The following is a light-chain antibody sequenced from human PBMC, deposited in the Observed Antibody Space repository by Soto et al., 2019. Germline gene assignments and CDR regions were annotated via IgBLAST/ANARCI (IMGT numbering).Light chain of an antibody. CDR2: GTS. J-gene: IGKJ4*01. CDR3: QQFKSYPLT. CDR1: QSVDSSF. Sequence: EIVLTQSPGTLSLSPGERATLSCRASQSVDSSFVAWFQQKPGQAPRLLIYGTSRRATDIPDRFSGSGSGTDFTLTISSLQPEDFATYYCQQFKSYPLTFGGGTKVEIK. V-gene: IGKV3-20*01.